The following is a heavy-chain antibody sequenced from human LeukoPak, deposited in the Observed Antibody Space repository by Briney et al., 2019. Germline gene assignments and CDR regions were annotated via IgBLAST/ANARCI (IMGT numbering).Heavy chain of an antibody. CDR2: IRYDGSNK. J-gene: IGHJ6*03. Sequence: GGSLRLSCAASGFTFSSYGMHWVRQAPGKGLEWVAFIRYDGSNKYYADSVKGRFTISRDNSKNTLYLQMNSLRAEDTAVYYCAKDRWNLLVRGVPPESYYMDVWGKGTTVTVSS. V-gene: IGHV3-30*02. CDR1: GFTFSSYG. D-gene: IGHD3-10*01. CDR3: AKDRWNLLVRGVPPESYYMDV.